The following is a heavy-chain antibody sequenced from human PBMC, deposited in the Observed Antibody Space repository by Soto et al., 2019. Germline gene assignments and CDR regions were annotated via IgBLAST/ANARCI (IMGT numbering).Heavy chain of an antibody. V-gene: IGHV1-46*03. CDR1: GYTFTNYY. CDR2: INPSGGST. Sequence: ASVKVSCKASGYTFTNYYMHWVRQAPGQGLVWMGIINPSGGSTSYAQKFQGRVTMTRDTSTSTVYMELSSLRSEDTAVYYCARSERTTVTTWDFDYWGQGTLVTVSS. D-gene: IGHD4-17*01. CDR3: ARSERTTVTTWDFDY. J-gene: IGHJ4*02.